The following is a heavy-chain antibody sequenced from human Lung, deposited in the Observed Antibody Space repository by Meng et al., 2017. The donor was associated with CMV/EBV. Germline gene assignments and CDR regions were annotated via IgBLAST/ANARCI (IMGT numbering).Heavy chain of an antibody. CDR3: ARALYCSLGPFYSWVH. D-gene: IGHD2-15*01. V-gene: IGHV4-34*01. CDR2: VSRSAST. J-gene: IGHJ4*02. Sequence: YGGPLTNYVLTWPRQPPGQALVWIGVVSRSASTNSNPSLDSRVPISVDSSRNQVSLKVNSVTAADASVYYCARALYCSLGPFYSWVHLGQGTLVTVSS. CDR1: GGPLTNYV.